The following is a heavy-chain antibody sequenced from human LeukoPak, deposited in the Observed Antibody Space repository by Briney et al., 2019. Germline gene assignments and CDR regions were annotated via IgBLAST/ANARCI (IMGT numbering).Heavy chain of an antibody. J-gene: IGHJ4*02. D-gene: IGHD4-17*01. CDR3: AKTLLYGDYEDY. Sequence: GGSLRLSCAASGFTFSSYAMSWVSQDPGKGLEWVSAISGSGGSTYYADSVKGRFTISRDNSKNTLYLQMNSLRAEDTAVYYCAKTLLYGDYEDYWGQGTLVTVSS. V-gene: IGHV3-23*01. CDR1: GFTFSSYA. CDR2: ISGSGGST.